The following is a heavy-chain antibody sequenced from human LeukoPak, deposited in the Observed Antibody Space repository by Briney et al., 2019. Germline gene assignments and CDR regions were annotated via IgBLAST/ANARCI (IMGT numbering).Heavy chain of an antibody. Sequence: GGSLRLSCAASGFTFSSYAMNWVRQAPGKGLEGVARIKSESDGWTTDYAAPVKGRFTISRDDSKNTLYLQMNSLKTEDTAVYYCTTGTYYDYVWGSADAFDVWGQGTMVTVSS. CDR1: GFTFSSYA. J-gene: IGHJ3*01. CDR2: IKSESDGWTT. CDR3: TTGTYYDYVWGSADAFDV. D-gene: IGHD3-16*01. V-gene: IGHV3-15*01.